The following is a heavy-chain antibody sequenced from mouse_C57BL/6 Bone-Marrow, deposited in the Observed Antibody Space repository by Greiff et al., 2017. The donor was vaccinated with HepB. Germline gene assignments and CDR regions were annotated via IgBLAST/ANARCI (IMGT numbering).Heavy chain of an antibody. CDR3: ARDPLYVDY. Sequence: EVKLMESGGGLVKPGGSLKLSCAASGFTFSSYAMSWVRQTPEKRLEWVATISDGGSYTYYPDNVKGRFTISRDNAKNNLYLQMSHLKSEDTAMYYCARDPLYVDYWGQVTTLTVSS. V-gene: IGHV5-4*01. J-gene: IGHJ2*01. D-gene: IGHD2-3*01. CDR2: ISDGGSYT. CDR1: GFTFSSYA.